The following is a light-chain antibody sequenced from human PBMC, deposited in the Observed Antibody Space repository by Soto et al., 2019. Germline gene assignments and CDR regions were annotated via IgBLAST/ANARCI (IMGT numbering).Light chain of an antibody. J-gene: IGKJ2*01. CDR3: QQRSNWPHP. CDR2: DAS. CDR1: QSVSSY. V-gene: IGKV3-11*01. Sequence: EILLTQSPATLSLSPGERATLSFRASQSVSSYLAWYQHKPGQAPRLLIYDASNRATGIPARFSGSGAGTDFNLTISSLEPEDFAVYYCQQRSNWPHPFGPGTKLEIK.